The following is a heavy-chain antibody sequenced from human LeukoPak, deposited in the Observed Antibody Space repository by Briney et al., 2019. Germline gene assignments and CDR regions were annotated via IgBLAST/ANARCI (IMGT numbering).Heavy chain of an antibody. Sequence: SETLSLTCTVSGGSISSGDYYWSWIRQPPGKGLEWIGYIYYSGSTYYNPSLKSRVTISVDTSKNQFSLKLSSVTAADTAVYYCARGGYCSSTSCYPIYWFDPWGQGTLVTLSS. CDR2: IYYSGST. J-gene: IGHJ5*02. CDR1: GGSISSGDYY. V-gene: IGHV4-30-4*08. CDR3: ARGGYCSSTSCYPIYWFDP. D-gene: IGHD2-2*01.